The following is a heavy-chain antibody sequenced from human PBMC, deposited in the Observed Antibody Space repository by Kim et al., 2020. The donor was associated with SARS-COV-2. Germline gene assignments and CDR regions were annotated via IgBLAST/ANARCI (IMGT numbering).Heavy chain of an antibody. CDR3: ARDWNWGSGV. Sequence: YEDSVKGRFTIARDEDKNSLDLQMNSLRDEDTAVYYCARDWNWGSGVWGQGTLVTVSS. V-gene: IGHV3-48*02. J-gene: IGHJ4*02. D-gene: IGHD7-27*01.